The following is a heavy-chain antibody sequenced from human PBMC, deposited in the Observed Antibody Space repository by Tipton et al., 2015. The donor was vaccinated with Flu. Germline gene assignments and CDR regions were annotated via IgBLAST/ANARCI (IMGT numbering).Heavy chain of an antibody. D-gene: IGHD1-26*01. J-gene: IGHJ4*02. V-gene: IGHV4-38-2*01. CDR2: KYHSGTT. Sequence: LRLSCAVSGYSISSGYLWGWIRQPPGKGLEWIGSKYHSGTTYYNPSLKSRVTMSIDTSENQLSLKLSSVTAADTAVYYCARLTTRTYCPDYWGQGTLVTVSS. CDR1: GYSISSGYL. CDR3: ARLTTRTYCPDY.